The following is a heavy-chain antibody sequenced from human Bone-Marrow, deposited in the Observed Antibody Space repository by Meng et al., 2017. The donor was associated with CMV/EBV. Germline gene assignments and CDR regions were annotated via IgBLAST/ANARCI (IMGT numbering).Heavy chain of an antibody. J-gene: IGHJ4*02. V-gene: IGHV3-20*04. CDR1: GYSISSGYY. CDR3: ARLGSGYYTDY. CDR2: INWNGGST. Sequence: ETLSLTCTVSGYSISSGYYWGWIRQPPGKGLEWVSGINWNGGSTGYADSVKGRFTISRDNAKNSLYLQMNSLRAEDTALYYCARLGSGYYTDYWGQGSLVTVSS. D-gene: IGHD3-22*01.